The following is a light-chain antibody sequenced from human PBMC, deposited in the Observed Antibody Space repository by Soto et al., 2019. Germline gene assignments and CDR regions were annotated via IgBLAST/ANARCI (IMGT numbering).Light chain of an antibody. CDR3: QSYDSSLCGWV. V-gene: IGLV1-40*01. CDR1: SSNIGAGYD. Sequence: QSVLTQPPSVSGAPGQRVTISCTGSSSNIGAGYDVHWYQQLPGKAPKLLIYGNSNRPSGVPDRFSGSKSGTAASLAIPGLQAEDEADYSCQSYDSSLCGWVCGGGTMLTV. J-gene: IGLJ3*02. CDR2: GNS.